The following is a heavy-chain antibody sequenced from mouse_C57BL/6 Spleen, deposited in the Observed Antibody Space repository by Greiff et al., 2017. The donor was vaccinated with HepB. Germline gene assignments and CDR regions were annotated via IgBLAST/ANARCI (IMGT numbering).Heavy chain of an antibody. V-gene: IGHV1-85*01. Sequence: VKLVESGPELVKPGASVKLSCKASGYTFTSYDINWVKQRPGQGLGWIGWIYPRDGSTKYNEKFKGKATLTVDTSSSTAYMELHSLTSEDSAVYFCASEGLPNWGQGTLVTVSA. J-gene: IGHJ3*01. CDR1: GYTFTSYD. D-gene: IGHD3-3*01. CDR2: IYPRDGST. CDR3: ASEGLPN.